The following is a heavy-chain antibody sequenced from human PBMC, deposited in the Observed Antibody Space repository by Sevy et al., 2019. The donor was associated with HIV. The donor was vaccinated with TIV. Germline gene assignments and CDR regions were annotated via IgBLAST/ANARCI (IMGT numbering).Heavy chain of an antibody. V-gene: IGHV4-61*02. CDR3: ARRLAGFYWYFDL. Sequence: SETLSLTCTVSGGSISGGSSYWNWIRQPAGKGLEWIGRVHVRGTTNYNPSLKSRLTMSVDTTKYQISLRLTSVTAADTAIYYCARRLAGFYWYFDLWGRGTLVTVSS. D-gene: IGHD6-19*01. CDR1: GGSISGGSSY. CDR2: VHVRGTT. J-gene: IGHJ2*01.